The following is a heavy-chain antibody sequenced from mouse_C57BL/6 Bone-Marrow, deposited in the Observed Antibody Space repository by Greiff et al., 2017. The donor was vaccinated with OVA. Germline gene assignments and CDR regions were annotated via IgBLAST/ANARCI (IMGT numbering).Heavy chain of an antibody. CDR3: ASYYGSSP. CDR2: IWGVGST. J-gene: IGHJ2*01. CDR1: GFSLTSYG. V-gene: IGHV2-6*01. Sequence: VQLKESGPGLVAPSQSLSITCTVSGFSLTSYGVDWVRQSPGKGLEWLGVIWGVGSTNYNSALKSRLSISKDNTKRQVFLTMNSLQTDDTAMYYWASYYGSSPWGQGTTLTVSS. D-gene: IGHD1-1*01.